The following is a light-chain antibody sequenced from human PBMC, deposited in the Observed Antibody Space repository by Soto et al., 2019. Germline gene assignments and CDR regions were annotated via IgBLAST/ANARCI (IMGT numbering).Light chain of an antibody. CDR1: NIGTKS. V-gene: IGLV3-21*02. Sequence: SYELTQPPSVSXXPGQTATVTCGADNIGTKSVHWYQKKPGQAPLLVVFADSDRPPRIPARFSAFNSGNTATLTINMVEDGDEADYYCHVWDISAEQVVFGGGTKLTVL. CDR2: ADS. CDR3: HVWDISAEQVV. J-gene: IGLJ2*01.